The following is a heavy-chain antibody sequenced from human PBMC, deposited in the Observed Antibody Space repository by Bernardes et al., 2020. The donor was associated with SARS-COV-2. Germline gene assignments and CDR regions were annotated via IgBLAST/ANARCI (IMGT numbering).Heavy chain of an antibody. Sequence: GGSLRLSCAASGFTFTNDWLNWVRQAPGKGLEWLGRIKSKTDNGATDYGAAVKGRFTISRDDAKKMVYLQMNSLRVEDMAVYYCGRFSRGSTSNYWGQGTLVT. CDR2: IKSKTDNGAT. CDR1: GFTFTNDW. CDR3: GRFSRGSTSNY. D-gene: IGHD1-26*01. J-gene: IGHJ4*02. V-gene: IGHV3-15*01.